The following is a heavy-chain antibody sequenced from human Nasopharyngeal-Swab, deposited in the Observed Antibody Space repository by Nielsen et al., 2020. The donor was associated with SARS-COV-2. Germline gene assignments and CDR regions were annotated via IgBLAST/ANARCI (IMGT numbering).Heavy chain of an antibody. CDR1: GFTFSSYS. CDR3: ATDYAFGMDV. Sequence: GESLKISCAASGFTFSSYSMNWVRQAPGKGLEWVSSISSSSSYIYYADSVKGRFTISRDNSKNTLYLQMNSLRVEDSAVHHCATDYAFGMDVWGQGTTVIVSS. V-gene: IGHV3-21*01. CDR2: ISSSSSYI. D-gene: IGHD4-17*01. J-gene: IGHJ6*02.